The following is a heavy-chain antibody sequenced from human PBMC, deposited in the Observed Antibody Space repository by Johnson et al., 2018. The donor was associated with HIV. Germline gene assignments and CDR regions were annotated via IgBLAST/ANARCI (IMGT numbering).Heavy chain of an antibody. V-gene: IGHV3-33*06. D-gene: IGHD1-1*01. J-gene: IGHJ3*02. Sequence: VQLVESGGGLVQPGGSLRLSCAASGFTVSSNYMNWVRQAPGKGLEWVAVVWSDGINKYYADSVKGRFTISRDNSKNTLYLQMNSLRAEDTAVYYCAKATTGSDAFDIWGQGTMVTVSS. CDR3: AKATTGSDAFDI. CDR1: GFTVSSNY. CDR2: VWSDGINK.